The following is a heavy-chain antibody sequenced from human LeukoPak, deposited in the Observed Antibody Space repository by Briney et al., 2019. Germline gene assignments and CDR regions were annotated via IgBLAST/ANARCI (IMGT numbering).Heavy chain of an antibody. D-gene: IGHD2-8*01. Sequence: GGSLRLSCAASGFTFYSYLMHWVRQAPGKGLVWVSRINSDGSGTSDADFVKGRFTISRDNSKNTLYLQMNSLRAEDTAMYYCARDRLTNDAFDNWGQGTMVTVSS. CDR2: INSDGSGT. J-gene: IGHJ3*02. CDR3: ARDRLTNDAFDN. V-gene: IGHV3-74*01. CDR1: GFTFYSYL.